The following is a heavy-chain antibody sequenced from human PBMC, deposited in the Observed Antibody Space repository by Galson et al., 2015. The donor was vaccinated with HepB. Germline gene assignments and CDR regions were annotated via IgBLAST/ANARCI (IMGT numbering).Heavy chain of an antibody. J-gene: IGHJ4*02. V-gene: IGHV3-15*07. CDR1: GFTFSNAW. D-gene: IGHD3-22*01. Sequence: SLRLSCAASGFTFSNAWMNWVRQAPGKGLEWVGRIKSKTDGGTTDYAAPVKGRFTISRDDSKNTLYLQMNSLKTEDTAVYYCTAEPSTHYYDLGDYWGQGTLVTVSS. CDR3: TAEPSTHYYDLGDY. CDR2: IKSKTDGGTT.